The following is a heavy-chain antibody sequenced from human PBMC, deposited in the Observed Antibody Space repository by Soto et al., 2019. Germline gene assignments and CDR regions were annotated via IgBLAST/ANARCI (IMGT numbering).Heavy chain of an antibody. CDR2: TYYRSKWYN. Sequence: PSQTLSRTCAISGDRVSSNSAASNLIRQSPTRGLEWLGGTYYRSKWYNDYAGTVKSRITINPDTSNNQFSLQLNSVTPEVTAVYYCARAAGRAKLGVAVSGIDYYYYCKDVWCKMPRVTVSS. CDR1: GDRVSSNSAA. D-gene: IGHD6-19*01. CDR3: ARAAGRAKLGVAVSGIDYYYYCKDV. J-gene: IGHJ6*04. V-gene: IGHV6-1*01.